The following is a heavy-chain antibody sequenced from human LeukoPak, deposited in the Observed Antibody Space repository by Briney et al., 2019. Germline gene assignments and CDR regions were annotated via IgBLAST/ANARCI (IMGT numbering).Heavy chain of an antibody. Sequence: PGGSLRLSCAASGFTFSSYAMSWVRQAPGKGLEWVSAISGSGGSTYYADSVKGRFTISRDNSKNTLYLQMNSLRAEDTAVYYCARDLGLGYCSSTSCSTHFDYWGQGTLVTVSS. CDR3: ARDLGLGYCSSTSCSTHFDY. CDR1: GFTFSSYA. CDR2: ISGSGGST. J-gene: IGHJ4*02. V-gene: IGHV3-23*01. D-gene: IGHD2-2*02.